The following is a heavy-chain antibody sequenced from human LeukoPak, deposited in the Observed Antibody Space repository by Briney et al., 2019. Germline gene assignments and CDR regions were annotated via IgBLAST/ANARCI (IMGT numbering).Heavy chain of an antibody. J-gene: IGHJ4*02. CDR2: IHNNGTT. V-gene: IGHV4-34*01. CDR3: ARRYYYNLGSFPFDF. CDR1: GGPFSGYF. D-gene: IGHD3-10*01. Sequence: SETLSLTCAVSGGPFSGYFWSWIRQSSGKGPEWIGEIHNNGTTNYNPSLNSRVTISEDTSKNQFYRNLSSVTAADTAVYYCARRYYYNLGSFPFDFWGQGTLVTVSS.